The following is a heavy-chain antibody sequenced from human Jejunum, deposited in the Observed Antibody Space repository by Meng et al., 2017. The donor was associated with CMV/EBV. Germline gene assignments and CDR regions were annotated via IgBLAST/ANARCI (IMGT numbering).Heavy chain of an antibody. CDR1: GFTFTSYS. J-gene: IGHJ5*02. V-gene: IGHV3-21*01. Sequence: SGFTFTSYSITWVRQAPGKGREWLSYISGSSTYIYHADSVKGRFTISRDNAKNSVYLQMNGLRAEDAAVYYCARAIDYGDPNWFDTWGQGTLVTVSS. CDR2: ISGSSTYI. D-gene: IGHD4-17*01. CDR3: ARAIDYGDPNWFDT.